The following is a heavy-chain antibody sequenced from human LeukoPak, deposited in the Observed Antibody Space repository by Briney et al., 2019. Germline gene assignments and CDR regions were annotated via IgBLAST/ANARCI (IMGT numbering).Heavy chain of an antibody. J-gene: IGHJ4*02. Sequence: PSETLSLTCTVSGGSISSSSYYWGWIRQPPGKGLEWIGSIYYSGSTYYNPSLKSRVTISVDTSKNQFSLKLSSVTAADTAVYYCAREFRSSGFDYWGQGTLVPVSS. V-gene: IGHV4-39*02. CDR1: GGSISSSSYY. D-gene: IGHD6-6*01. CDR2: IYYSGST. CDR3: AREFRSSGFDY.